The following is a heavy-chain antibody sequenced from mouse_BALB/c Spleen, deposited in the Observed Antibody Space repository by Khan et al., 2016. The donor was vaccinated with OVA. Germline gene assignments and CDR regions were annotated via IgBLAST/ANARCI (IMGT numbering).Heavy chain of an antibody. CDR2: IYPGSGYI. J-gene: IGHJ3*01. D-gene: IGHD3-2*02. CDR3: ARAGYGGFAH. CDR1: GFTFTDFL. V-gene: IGHV1-77*01. Sequence: QVQLKESGPELVKPGASVKMSCKASGFTFTDFLISWLKQRPGQGLEWIGEIYPGSGYIYYNEKFKGKATLTSDKSSNTAYMQLSSLTSEDSAVXFCARAGYGGFAHWGQGTLVTVSA.